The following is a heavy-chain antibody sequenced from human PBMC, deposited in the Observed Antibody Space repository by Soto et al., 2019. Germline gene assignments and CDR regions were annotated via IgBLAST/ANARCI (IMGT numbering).Heavy chain of an antibody. Sequence: SETLSLTCTVSGGSISSYYWRWIRQPPGKGLEWIGYIYYSGSTNYNPSLKSRVIISVDTSKNQFSLKLSSVTAADTAVYYCARRYGWAFDIWGQGTMVTVS. V-gene: IGHV4-59*08. CDR1: GGSISSYY. J-gene: IGHJ3*02. CDR2: IYYSGST. D-gene: IGHD3-16*01. CDR3: ARRYGWAFDI.